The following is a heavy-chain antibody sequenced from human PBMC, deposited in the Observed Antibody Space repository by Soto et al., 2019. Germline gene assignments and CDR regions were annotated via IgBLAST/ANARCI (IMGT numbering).Heavy chain of an antibody. V-gene: IGHV3-7*01. J-gene: IGHJ3*02. CDR2: IKQDGSEK. D-gene: IGHD3-3*01. Sequence: GGSLRLSCAASGFTFSSYWMSWVRQAPGKGLEWVANIKQDGSEKYYVDSVKGRFTISRDNAKNSLYLQMNSLRAEDTAVYYCARDQDITTAVVAFDIWGQGTMVTV. CDR1: GFTFSSYW. CDR3: ARDQDITTAVVAFDI.